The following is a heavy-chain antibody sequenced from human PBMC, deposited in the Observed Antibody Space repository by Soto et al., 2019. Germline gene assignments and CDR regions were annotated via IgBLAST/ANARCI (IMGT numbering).Heavy chain of an antibody. V-gene: IGHV3-74*01. J-gene: IGHJ5*02. CDR2: INPAGTIT. Sequence: PGGSLRLSCAASGFPFSHYWMHWVRQTPGKGLVWVSRINPAGTITNYADSVEGRFTISRDNADSAVFLQMNSLSAEDTAIYYCTSDTFGLRDTWGQGTLVTVTS. CDR3: TSDTFGLRDT. CDR1: GFPFSHYW. D-gene: IGHD3-16*01.